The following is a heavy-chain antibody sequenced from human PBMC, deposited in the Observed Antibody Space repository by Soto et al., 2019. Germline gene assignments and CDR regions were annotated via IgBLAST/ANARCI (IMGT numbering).Heavy chain of an antibody. V-gene: IGHV1-69*13. CDR1: GGTFSSYA. CDR3: AREVVRGCYYHTTSRVFDY. CDR2: IIPIFGTA. J-gene: IGHJ4*02. Sequence: SVKVSCKASGGTFSSYAISWVRQAPGQGLEWMGGIIPIFGTANYAQKFQGRVTITADESTSTAYMELSSLRSEDTAVYYCAREVVRGCYYHTTSRVFDYPGQGTLDTVSS. D-gene: IGHD3-22*01.